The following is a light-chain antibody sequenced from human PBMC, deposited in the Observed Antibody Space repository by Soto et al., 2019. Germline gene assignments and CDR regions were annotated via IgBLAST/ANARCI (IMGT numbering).Light chain of an antibody. J-gene: IGLJ1*01. CDR3: VTEGHSLSAEV. Sequence: QSVLTQPLSVSAAPIQKVTISCSGSSSNNANSYVSWYQQLPGRAPKLLIYENNKRPSGIPDRFSGSKSGKSATLGITGLQTWDEADYYGVTEGHSLSAEVFGTGTRVTDL. CDR2: ENN. CDR1: SSNNANSY. V-gene: IGLV1-51*02.